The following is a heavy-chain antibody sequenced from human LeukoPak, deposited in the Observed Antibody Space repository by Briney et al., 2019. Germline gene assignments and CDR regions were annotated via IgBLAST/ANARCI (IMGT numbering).Heavy chain of an antibody. CDR1: GFSLSNNW. V-gene: IGHV3-66*01. D-gene: IGHD1-26*01. J-gene: IGHJ4*02. Sequence: PGGSLRLSCAASGFSLSNNWMNWVRQTPGKGLEWVAILHSDGGTDYADSVRGRFTISRDNSKDIVYLQMNSLRVEDTALYYCARDRSGTYLDFWGQGTLVTVSS. CDR3: ARDRSGTYLDF. CDR2: LHSDGGT.